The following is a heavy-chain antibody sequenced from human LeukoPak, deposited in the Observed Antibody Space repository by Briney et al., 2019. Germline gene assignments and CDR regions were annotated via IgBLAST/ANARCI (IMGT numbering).Heavy chain of an antibody. CDR2: ISSDGSNK. CDR1: GFTFSNYA. J-gene: IGHJ4*02. D-gene: IGHD3-9*01. CDR3: ARVSNYDILTGPFDY. V-gene: IGHV3-30-3*01. Sequence: GGSLRLSCAASGFTFSNYALHWVRQAPAKGLEWIALISSDGSNKYYADSVKGRFTISRDNSKNTLYLQMNSLRAEDTAVYYCARVSNYDILTGPFDYWGQGTLVTVSS.